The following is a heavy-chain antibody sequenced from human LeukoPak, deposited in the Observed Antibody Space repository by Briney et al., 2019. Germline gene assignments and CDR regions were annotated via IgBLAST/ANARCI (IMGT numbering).Heavy chain of an antibody. CDR3: ARRVIIRSYYYDY. V-gene: IGHV4-31*03. CDR1: GDSISSGDYY. Sequence: SETLSLTCIVSGDSISSGDYYWSWIRQRPGKGLESIGYIDNSGTTYYNPSLKSRVTISVDTSQNQFSLKLSSVTAADTAVYYCARRVIIRSYYYDYWGQGTLVTVSS. D-gene: IGHD3-10*01. CDR2: IDNSGTT. J-gene: IGHJ4*02.